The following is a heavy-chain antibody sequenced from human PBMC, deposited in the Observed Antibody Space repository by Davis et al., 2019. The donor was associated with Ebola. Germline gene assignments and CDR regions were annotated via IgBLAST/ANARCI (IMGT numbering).Heavy chain of an antibody. Sequence: GESLKISCAASGFTFSSYWMHWVRQAPGKGLEWVSVIGGSGGVAYYVDSVKGRFTISRDNSKNALYLQMNSLRAEDTAVYYCARQMRDSSGWYLDYWGQGTLVTVSS. V-gene: IGHV3-23*01. D-gene: IGHD6-19*01. CDR1: GFTFSSYW. J-gene: IGHJ4*02. CDR3: ARQMRDSSGWYLDY. CDR2: IGGSGGVA.